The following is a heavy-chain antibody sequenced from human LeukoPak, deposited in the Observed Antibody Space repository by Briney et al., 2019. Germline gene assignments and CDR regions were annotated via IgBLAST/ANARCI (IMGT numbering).Heavy chain of an antibody. J-gene: IGHJ4*02. D-gene: IGHD3-22*01. V-gene: IGHV1-2*02. CDR2: INPNSGGT. CDR3: ATDVAYYDSSGYYGVFDY. Sequence: ASVKVSCKASGYTFTGYYMHWVRQAPGQGLEWMGWINPNSGGTNYAQKFQGRVTMTRDTSTSTAYMEMSSLRSEDTAVYYCATDVAYYDSSGYYGVFDYWGQGTLVTVSS. CDR1: GYTFTGYY.